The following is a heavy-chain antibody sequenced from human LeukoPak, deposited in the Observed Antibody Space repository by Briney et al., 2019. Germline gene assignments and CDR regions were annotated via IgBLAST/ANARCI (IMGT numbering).Heavy chain of an antibody. J-gene: IGHJ6*03. CDR1: GFTFSSYD. D-gene: IGHD3-22*01. CDR3: AREGYDSSGFYYYYYMDV. Sequence: GGSLRLSCAASGFTFSSYDMHWVRQATGKGLEWVSAIGTAGDTYYPGSVKGRFTISRENAKDSLYLQMNSLRAGDTAVYYCAREGYDSSGFYYYYYMDVWGKGTTVTVSS. CDR2: IGTAGDT. V-gene: IGHV3-13*01.